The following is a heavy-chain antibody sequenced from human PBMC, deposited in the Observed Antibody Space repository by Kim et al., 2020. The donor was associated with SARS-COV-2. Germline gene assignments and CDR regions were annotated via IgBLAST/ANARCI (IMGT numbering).Heavy chain of an antibody. CDR1: GFTFSSYA. Sequence: GGSLRLSCAASGFTFSSYAMHWVRQAPGKGLEYVSAISSNGGSTYYANSVKGRFTISRDNSKNTLYLQMGSLRAEDMAVYYCARGGYYDFWSGYYPYYYYGMDVWGQGTTVTVSS. CDR3: ARGGYYDFWSGYYPYYYYGMDV. J-gene: IGHJ6*02. D-gene: IGHD3-3*01. CDR2: ISSNGGST. V-gene: IGHV3-64*01.